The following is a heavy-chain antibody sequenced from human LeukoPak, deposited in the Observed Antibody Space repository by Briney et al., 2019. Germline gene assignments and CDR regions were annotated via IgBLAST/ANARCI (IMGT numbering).Heavy chain of an antibody. Sequence: SETLSLTCTVSGGFITTYFWNWIRQPAGNRLEWIGRVYTSGNTDYNPSLKGRVTISVDRSRNQFSLKLSSVTAADTAVYYCVGSIVADPPAIRTFDIWGQGTMVTVSS. CDR1: GGFITTYF. D-gene: IGHD2-2*02. V-gene: IGHV4-4*07. J-gene: IGHJ3*02. CDR3: VGSIVADPPAIRTFDI. CDR2: VYTSGNT.